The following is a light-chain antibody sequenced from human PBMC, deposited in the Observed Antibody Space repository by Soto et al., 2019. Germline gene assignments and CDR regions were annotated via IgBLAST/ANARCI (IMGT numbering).Light chain of an antibody. J-gene: IGKJ4*01. CDR1: QGISCW. V-gene: IGKV1-12*01. CDR2: AAS. CDR3: QQTNSFPLT. Sequence: DIQMTQSPSSVSASVGDRVTITCRASQGISCWLAWYQQKPGKAPKLMIYAASSLQRGVPSRFSGSRSGTDVTLTISSLQPQELATYYCQQTNSFPLTFGGGTKVEIK.